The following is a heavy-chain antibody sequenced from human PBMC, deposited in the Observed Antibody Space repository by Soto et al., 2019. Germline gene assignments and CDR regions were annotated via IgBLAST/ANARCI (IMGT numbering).Heavy chain of an antibody. CDR1: GYTFISHS. D-gene: IGHD2-21*01. CDR3: ARGAFCGGAPGCRDMDV. Sequence: ASVKVSCKSSGYTFISHSITWVRQAPGQGLEWMGRISAYNGNTNYAQKLQGRVTMTTDTSTSTAYMELRSLRSDDTAVYYCARGAFCGGAPGCRDMDVWGQGTTVTV. CDR2: ISAYNGNT. J-gene: IGHJ6*02. V-gene: IGHV1-18*01.